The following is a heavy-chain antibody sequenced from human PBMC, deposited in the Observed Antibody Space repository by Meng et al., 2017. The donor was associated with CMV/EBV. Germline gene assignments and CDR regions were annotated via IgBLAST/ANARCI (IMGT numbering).Heavy chain of an antibody. J-gene: IGHJ5*02. Sequence: YAISWVRQAPGQGLEWMGGSMHIFGTANYAKKLQGRVKITKDESTSTAYMELSSLRSEDTAVYYCARGGGKYYYDSSGYYNGGWFDPWGQGTLVTVSS. CDR2: SMHIFGTA. D-gene: IGHD3-22*01. V-gene: IGHV1-69*05. CDR3: ARGGGKYYYDSSGYYNGGWFDP. CDR1: YA.